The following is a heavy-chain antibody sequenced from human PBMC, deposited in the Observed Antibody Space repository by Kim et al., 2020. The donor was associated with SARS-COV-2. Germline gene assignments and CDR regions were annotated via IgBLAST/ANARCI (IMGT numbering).Heavy chain of an antibody. D-gene: IGHD4-4*01. V-gene: IGHV4-34*01. J-gene: IGHJ6*02. CDR3: ARGLTVTTYMGYYYGMDV. CDR1: GGSFSGYY. CDR2: INHSGST. Sequence: SETLSLTCAVYGGSFSGYYWSWIRQPPGKGLEWIGEINHSGSTNYNPSLKSRVTISVDTSKNQFSLKLSSVTAADTAVYYCARGLTVTTYMGYYYGMDVWGQGTTVTVSS.